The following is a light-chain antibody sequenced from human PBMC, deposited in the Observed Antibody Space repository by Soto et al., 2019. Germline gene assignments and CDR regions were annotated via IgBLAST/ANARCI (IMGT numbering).Light chain of an antibody. CDR1: QDISNY. CDR2: DAS. Sequence: DIQMTQSPSSLSASVGDRVSITCQASQDISNYLNWYQQKPGRAPKLLIYDASNLETGIPSRFSGSGSGTYFIFTITSLQPEDFATYYCQHYSSLPLTFGGGTKVEIE. V-gene: IGKV1-33*01. J-gene: IGKJ4*01. CDR3: QHYSSLPLT.